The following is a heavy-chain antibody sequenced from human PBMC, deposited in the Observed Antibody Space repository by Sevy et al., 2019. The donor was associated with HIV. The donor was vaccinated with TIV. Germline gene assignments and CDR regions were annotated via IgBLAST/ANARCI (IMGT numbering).Heavy chain of an antibody. CDR2: LSFACGKL. CDR3: AREGCPKLHDY. D-gene: IGHD2-15*01. J-gene: IGHJ4*02. Sequence: GGSLRLSCATSGFPFNIYSMSWVRQAPGKGLEWVSTLSFACGKLHYADTVKVRFTISRDKSDNTLYLEMNSLRAADTALYFCAREGCPKLHDYWGRGTLVTVSS. V-gene: IGHV3-23*01. CDR1: GFPFNIYS.